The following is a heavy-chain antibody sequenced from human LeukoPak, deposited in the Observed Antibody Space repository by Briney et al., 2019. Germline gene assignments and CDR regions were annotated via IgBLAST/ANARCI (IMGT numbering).Heavy chain of an antibody. J-gene: IGHJ4*02. CDR1: GFTFSTYG. V-gene: IGHV3-30*02. Sequence: GGSLRLSCAASGFTFSTYGMHWVRQAPGKGLEWVAFIRYDGSNKYYADSVKGRITISRDNSKNTLYLQMNRLRAEDSAVYYCAKDWDDYYGSGSYFDYWGQGTLVTASS. CDR2: IRYDGSNK. CDR3: AKDWDDYYGSGSYFDY. D-gene: IGHD3-10*01.